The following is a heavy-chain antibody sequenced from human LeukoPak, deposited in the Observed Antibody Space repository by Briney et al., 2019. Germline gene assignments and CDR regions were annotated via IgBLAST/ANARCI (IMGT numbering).Heavy chain of an antibody. D-gene: IGHD3-16*01. CDR2: INPNRGGT. J-gene: IGHJ3*02. V-gene: IGHV1-2*02. Sequence: ASVKVSCTASANTFTGYYMHWVRQAPGQGLEWMGWINPNRGGTNYAQRFHGRVTMTRDTSISTAYMQLSRLTSDDTAVYYCARLGSSDIWGQGTMVTVSS. CDR3: ARLGSSDI. CDR1: ANTFTGYY.